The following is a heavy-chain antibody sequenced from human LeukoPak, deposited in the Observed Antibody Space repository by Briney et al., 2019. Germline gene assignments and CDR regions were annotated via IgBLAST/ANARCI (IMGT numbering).Heavy chain of an antibody. J-gene: IGHJ5*02. CDR1: GFTFTGHT. CDR2: IYSGGST. V-gene: IGHV3-53*05. CDR3: ARNWFDP. Sequence: PGGSLRLSCAASGFTFTGHTMTWLRQAPGKGLEWVSVIYSGGSTYYADSVKGRFTISRDKSKNTVYLQMNSLRFEDTAMYYCARNWFDPWGQGTLVTVSS.